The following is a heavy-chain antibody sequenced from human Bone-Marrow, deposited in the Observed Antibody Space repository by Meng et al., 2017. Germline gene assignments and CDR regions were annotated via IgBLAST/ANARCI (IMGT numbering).Heavy chain of an antibody. D-gene: IGHD5-18*01. Sequence: EGWLGESGGGLVQPGVSLRLSCAPSGFSFSSYAMSWVRQAPGKGLEWVSLIGGSGTIHYADSVKGRVTISRDNSKNTVYLEMNSLRVEDTAVYYCAKDDSSGYGPDYWGQGTLVTVSS. CDR1: GFSFSSYA. CDR3: AKDDSSGYGPDY. V-gene: IGHV3-23*04. CDR2: IGGSGTI. J-gene: IGHJ4*02.